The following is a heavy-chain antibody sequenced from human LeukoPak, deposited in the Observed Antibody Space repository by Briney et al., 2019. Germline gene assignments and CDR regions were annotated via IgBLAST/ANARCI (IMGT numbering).Heavy chain of an antibody. CDR2: IYYSGST. J-gene: IGHJ1*01. V-gene: IGHV4-59*01. D-gene: IGHD6-13*01. CDR1: GGSISSYY. CDR3: ASIYQQQLVVY. Sequence: SETLSLTCTVSGGSISSYYWSWIRQPPGKELEWIGYIYYSGSTNYNPSLKSRVTISVDTSKNQFSLKLSSVTAADTAVYYCASIYQQQLVVYWGQGTLVTVSS.